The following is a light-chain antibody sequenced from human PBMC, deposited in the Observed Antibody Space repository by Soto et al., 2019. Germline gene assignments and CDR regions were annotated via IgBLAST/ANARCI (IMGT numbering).Light chain of an antibody. CDR3: QHRVNGPT. V-gene: IGKV3-11*01. CDR1: QSVSNY. Sequence: IVLTQSPATLSLSPGERATLSCRAAQSVSNYLGWYQQKSGQAPRLLISDVSKSATGIPARFSGSGSGTDFTLTISSLEPEDVAVYYCQHRVNGPTFGGGTKVEI. CDR2: DVS. J-gene: IGKJ4*01.